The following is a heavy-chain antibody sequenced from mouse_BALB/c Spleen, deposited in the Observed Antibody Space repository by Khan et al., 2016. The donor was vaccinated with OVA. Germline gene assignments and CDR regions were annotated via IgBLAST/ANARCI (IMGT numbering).Heavy chain of an antibody. V-gene: IGHV3-8*02. D-gene: IGHD2-14*01. J-gene: IGHJ3*01. CDR2: MIYTGYT. CDR3: ARSTYRYAFAY. Sequence: VQLQQSGPSLVKPSQTLSLTCSVTGDSITSGYWRWIRKFPGNKLEYMGYMIYTGYTDYNPSLKSRLAITRHTSKTQYYLQWNSVTTEDTATYYCARSTYRYAFAYWGQGTLVTVSA. CDR1: GDSITSGY.